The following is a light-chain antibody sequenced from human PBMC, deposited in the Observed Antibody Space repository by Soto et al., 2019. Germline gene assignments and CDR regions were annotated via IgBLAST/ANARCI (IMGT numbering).Light chain of an antibody. CDR3: QRYNSAPPVT. V-gene: IGKV1-27*01. CDR2: AAS. CDR1: QGISNY. J-gene: IGKJ4*01. Sequence: DIQMTQSPSSLSASVGDRLTITCRASQGISNYLAWYQQKPGKVPKLLIYAASTLQSAVPSRFSGSGSGTDFTLTISSLQPEDVATYCCQRYNSAPPVTFGGGNKVEIK.